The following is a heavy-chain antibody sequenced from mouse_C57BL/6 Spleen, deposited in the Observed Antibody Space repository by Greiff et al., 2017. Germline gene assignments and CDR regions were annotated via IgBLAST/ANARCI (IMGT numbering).Heavy chain of an antibody. D-gene: IGHD2-1*01. Sequence: QVQLKQSGAELVRPGASVTLSCKASGYTFTDYEMHWVKQTPVHGLEWIGAIDPETGGTAYNQKFKGKAILTADKSSSTAYMELRSLTSEDSAVYYCTRPYGNYNFDDWGQGTTLTVSS. CDR2: IDPETGGT. CDR1: GYTFTDYE. V-gene: IGHV1-15*01. CDR3: TRPYGNYNFDD. J-gene: IGHJ2*01.